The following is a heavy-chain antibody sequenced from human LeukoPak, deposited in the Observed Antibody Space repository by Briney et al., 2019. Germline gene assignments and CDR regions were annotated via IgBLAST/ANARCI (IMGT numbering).Heavy chain of an antibody. D-gene: IGHD3-10*01. V-gene: IGHV3-53*01. CDR3: ATPGWITMVRGVTFDY. Sequence: PGGSLRLSCAASGFTVSSNYMSWVRQAPGKGLEWVSVIYSGGSTYYADSVKGRFTISRDNSKNTLYLQMNSLRAEDTAVYYCATPGWITMVRGVTFDYWGQGTLVTVSS. CDR1: GFTVSSNY. J-gene: IGHJ4*02. CDR2: IYSGGST.